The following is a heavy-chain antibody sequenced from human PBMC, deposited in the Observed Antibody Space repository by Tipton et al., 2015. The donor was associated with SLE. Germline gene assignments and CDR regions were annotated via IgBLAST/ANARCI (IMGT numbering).Heavy chain of an antibody. CDR1: GFSFDDYA. V-gene: IGHV3-9*01. CDR2: IGWNSGYI. J-gene: IGHJ6*03. CDR3: VRVGTPDYYMDV. Sequence: SLRLSCAASGFSFDDYAMHWVRQAPGKGLEWVSGIGWNSGYIAYAESVEGRFTISRDNAKKSLYLQMNSLRPEDTAFYYCVRVGTPDYYMDVWGKGTRVTVS. D-gene: IGHD7-27*01.